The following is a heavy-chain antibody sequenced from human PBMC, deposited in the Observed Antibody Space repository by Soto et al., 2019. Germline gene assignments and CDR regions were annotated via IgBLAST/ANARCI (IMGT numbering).Heavy chain of an antibody. CDR2: IIPIFGTA. Sequence: GXSVKVSCMASGGTSISYAIVWGRQAPGQGLEWMGGIIPIFGTANYAQKFQGRVTITADESTSTAYMELSSLRSEDTAVYYCARGVTISFNGFDPWGEGTLVTV. D-gene: IGHD3-3*01. J-gene: IGHJ5*02. CDR1: GGTSISYA. CDR3: ARGVTISFNGFDP. V-gene: IGHV1-69*01.